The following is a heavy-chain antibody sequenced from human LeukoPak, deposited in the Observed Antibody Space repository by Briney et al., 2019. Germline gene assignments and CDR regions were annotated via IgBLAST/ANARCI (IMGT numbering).Heavy chain of an antibody. CDR3: ARDSYYYGSGSYYNASFQH. Sequence: EASVKVSCKASGGTFSSYAISWVRQAPGQGLEWMGRIIPIFGTVNYAQKFQGRVTIATDESTSTAYMELSSLRSEDTAVYYCARDSYYYGSGSYYNASFQHWGQGTLVTVSS. CDR1: GGTFSSYA. J-gene: IGHJ1*01. CDR2: IIPIFGTV. D-gene: IGHD3-10*01. V-gene: IGHV1-69*05.